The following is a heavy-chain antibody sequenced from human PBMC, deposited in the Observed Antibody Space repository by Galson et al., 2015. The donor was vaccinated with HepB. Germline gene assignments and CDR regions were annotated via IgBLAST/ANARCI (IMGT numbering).Heavy chain of an antibody. J-gene: IGHJ6*02. V-gene: IGHV4-34*01. D-gene: IGHD2-2*01. CDR2: INHSGST. Sequence: ETLSLTCAVYGGSFSGYYWSWIRQPPGKGLEWIGEINHSGSTNYNPSLKSRVTISVDTSKNQFSLKLSSVTAADTAVYYCARDDIVVVPAASQNEYYYGMDVWGQGTTVTVSS. CDR3: ARDDIVVVPAASQNEYYYGMDV. CDR1: GGSFSGYY.